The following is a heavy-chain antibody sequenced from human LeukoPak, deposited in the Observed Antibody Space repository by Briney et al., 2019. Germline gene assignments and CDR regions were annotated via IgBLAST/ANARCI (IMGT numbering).Heavy chain of an antibody. J-gene: IGHJ4*02. CDR2: IKHDGSEK. D-gene: IGHD4-23*01. Sequence: GGSLRLSCAASGFTFRSYWMSWVRQAPGKGLEWVANIKHDGSEKYYVDSVKGRFSISRDNAKNSLYLQMNSLRAEDTAVYYCVRYDRYGGPDYWGQGTLVTVSS. V-gene: IGHV3-7*01. CDR3: VRYDRYGGPDY. CDR1: GFTFRSYW.